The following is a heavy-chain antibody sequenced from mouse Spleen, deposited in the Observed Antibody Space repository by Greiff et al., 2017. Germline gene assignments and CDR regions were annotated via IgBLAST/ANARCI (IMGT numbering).Heavy chain of an antibody. D-gene: IGHD2-1*01. CDR2: INPSNGGT. J-gene: IGHJ4*01. CDR1: GYTFTSYW. CDR3: ARRRGHYGNYGDAMDY. Sequence: QVQLQQPGTELVKPGASVKLSCKASGYTFTSYWMHWVKQRPGQGLEWIGNINPSNGGTNYNEKFKSKATLTVDKSSSTAYMQLSSLTSEDSAVYYCARRRGHYGNYGDAMDYWGQGTSVTVSS. V-gene: IGHV1-53*01.